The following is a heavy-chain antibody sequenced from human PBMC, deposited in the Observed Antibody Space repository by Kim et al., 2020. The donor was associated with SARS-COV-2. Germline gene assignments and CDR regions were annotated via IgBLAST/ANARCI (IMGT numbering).Heavy chain of an antibody. CDR2: IYYSGST. CDR1: GGSIKNYY. D-gene: IGHD6-6*01. CDR3: ARVSSSLGSDY. J-gene: IGHJ4*02. V-gene: IGHV4-59*01. Sequence: SETLSLTCTVSGGSIKNYYWSWIRQPPGKGLEWIGYIYYSGSTNYNPSLKSRVTISVDTSKNQFSLKLSSVTAADTAVYYCARVSSSLGSDYWGQGTLVTVSS.